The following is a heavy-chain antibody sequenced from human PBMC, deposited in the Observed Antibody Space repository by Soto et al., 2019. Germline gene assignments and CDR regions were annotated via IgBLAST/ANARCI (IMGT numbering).Heavy chain of an antibody. D-gene: IGHD3-9*01. Sequence: PGGSLRLSCAASGFTFSSYGMHWFRQAPGKGLEWVAVIWYDGSNKYYADSVKGRFTISRDNSKNTLYLQMNSLRAEDTAVYYCARDLEDYDILTGYFMDVWGKGTTVTVSS. J-gene: IGHJ6*03. V-gene: IGHV3-33*01. CDR3: ARDLEDYDILTGYFMDV. CDR1: GFTFSSYG. CDR2: IWYDGSNK.